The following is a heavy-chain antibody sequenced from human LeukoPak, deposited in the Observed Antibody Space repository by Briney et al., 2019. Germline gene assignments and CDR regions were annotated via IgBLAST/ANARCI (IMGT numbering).Heavy chain of an antibody. J-gene: IGHJ4*02. D-gene: IGHD6-19*01. CDR2: IYYSGST. CDR3: ARPSVAGGLLQN. V-gene: IGHV4-39*02. Sequence: SETLSLTCTVSGGSISSSSYYWGWIRQPPGKGLEWIGSIYYSGSTYYNPSLKSRVTISVDTSKNHFSLKVSSVTAADTAVYYCARPSVAGGLLQNWGQGTLVTVSS. CDR1: GGSISSSSYY.